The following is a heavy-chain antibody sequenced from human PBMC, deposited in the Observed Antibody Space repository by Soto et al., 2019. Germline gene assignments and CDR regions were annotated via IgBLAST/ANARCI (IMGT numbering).Heavy chain of an antibody. J-gene: IGHJ4*02. V-gene: IGHV3-7*05. CDR1: ALTFEVAG. CDR2: VKDDGSEK. D-gene: IGHD3-10*01. CDR3: ARDRVTMVRGVIITKSLHYFDY. Sequence: PTGCLRLHGAPSALTFEVAGITTIRRALRKGLEWVANVKDDGSEKYYVDPVKGRFTISRDNAKNALYLQMNSLRAEDTAVYYCARDRVTMVRGVIITKSLHYFDYWGQGT.